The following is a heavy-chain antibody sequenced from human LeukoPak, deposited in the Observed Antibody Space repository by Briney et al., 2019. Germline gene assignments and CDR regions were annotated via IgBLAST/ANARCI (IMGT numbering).Heavy chain of an antibody. J-gene: IGHJ4*02. CDR3: ASANDYGDYVDY. CDR1: GGSISSGSYY. V-gene: IGHV4-61*02. Sequence: NPSETLSLTCTVSGGSISSGSYYWSWIRQPAGKGLEWIGRIYTSGSTNYNPSLKSRVTISVDTSKNQFSLKLSSVTAADTAVYYCASANDYGDYVDYWGQGTLVTVSS. D-gene: IGHD4-17*01. CDR2: IYTSGST.